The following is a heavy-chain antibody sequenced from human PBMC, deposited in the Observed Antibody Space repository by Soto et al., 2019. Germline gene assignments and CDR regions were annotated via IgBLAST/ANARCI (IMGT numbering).Heavy chain of an antibody. CDR2: ISSSSSYI. CDR1: GFTFSSYS. Sequence: GSLRLCCAAAGFTFSSYSMNWVRQAPGKGLEWVSSISSSSSYIYYADSVKGRFTISRDNAKNSLYLQMNSLRAEDTAVYYCARDPIEYCTNGVCYPPDYWGQGTLVTV. D-gene: IGHD2-8*01. J-gene: IGHJ4*02. CDR3: ARDPIEYCTNGVCYPPDY. V-gene: IGHV3-21*01.